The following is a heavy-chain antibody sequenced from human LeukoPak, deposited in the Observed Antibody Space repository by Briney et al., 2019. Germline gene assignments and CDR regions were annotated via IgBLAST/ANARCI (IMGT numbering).Heavy chain of an antibody. CDR3: ARVVGATSIDY. J-gene: IGHJ4*02. CDR1: GSSISSDYY. V-gene: IGHV4-38-2*02. CDR2: IKHRGRS. Sequence: SETLSLTCSVSGSSISSDYYWGWVRQPPGKGLEWIGSIKHRGRSYYNPSLKSRVTISVDTSKNQFSLQLSSVTAADTAVYYCARVVGATSIDYWGQGSLVTVSS. D-gene: IGHD2-15*01.